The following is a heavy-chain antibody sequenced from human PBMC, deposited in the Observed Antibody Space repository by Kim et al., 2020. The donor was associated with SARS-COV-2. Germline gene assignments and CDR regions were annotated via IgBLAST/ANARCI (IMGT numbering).Heavy chain of an antibody. V-gene: IGHV3-74*01. Sequence: SVKGRFTSSRDNAKNTLYLQMNSLRAEDTAVYYCARVQLLWFGVSAYFDYWGQGTLVTVSS. CDR3: ARVQLLWFGVSAYFDY. D-gene: IGHD3-10*01. J-gene: IGHJ4*02.